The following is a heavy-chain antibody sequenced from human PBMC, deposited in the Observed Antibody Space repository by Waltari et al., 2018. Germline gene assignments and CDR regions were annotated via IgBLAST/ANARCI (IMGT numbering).Heavy chain of an antibody. CDR2: ISYDGSNK. D-gene: IGHD6-13*01. V-gene: IGHV3-30-3*01. CDR1: GFTFSSYA. CDR3: ARGRKSSSSPWRGYFDL. Sequence: GFTFSSYAMHWVRQAPGKGLEWVAVISYDGSNKYYADSVKGRFTISRDNSKNTLYLQVNSLRAEDTAVYYCARGRKSSSSPWRGYFDLWGRGTLVTVSS. J-gene: IGHJ2*01.